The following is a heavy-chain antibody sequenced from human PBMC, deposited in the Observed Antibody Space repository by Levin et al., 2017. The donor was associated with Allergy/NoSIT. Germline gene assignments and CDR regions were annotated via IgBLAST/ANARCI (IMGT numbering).Heavy chain of an antibody. CDR1: GILFSSYD. D-gene: IGHD3-22*01. Sequence: GGSLRLSCAASGILFSSYDMNWVRQAPGKGLEWVSSISAGGNYIYYADSVKGRFTISRDNAKNSLFLQMNSLRAEDTAVYYCASWAMYHYDRSAFDYFYYAVDGWGQGATVTVPS. V-gene: IGHV3-21*01. CDR3: ASWAMYHYDRSAFDYFYYAVDG. CDR2: ISAGGNYI. J-gene: IGHJ6*02.